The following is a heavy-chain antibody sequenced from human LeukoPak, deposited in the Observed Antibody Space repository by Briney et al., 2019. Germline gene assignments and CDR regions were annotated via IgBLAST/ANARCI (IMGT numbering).Heavy chain of an antibody. CDR3: ARQEAADYDFWSGPDLNWFDP. V-gene: IGHV4-34*01. CDR2: INHSGST. CDR1: GGSFSGYY. D-gene: IGHD3-3*01. J-gene: IGHJ5*02. Sequence: SETLSLTCAVYGGSFSGYYWSWTRQPPGKGLEWIGEINHSGSTNYNPSLKSRVTISVDTSKNQFSLKLSSVTAADTAVYYCARQEAADYDFWSGPDLNWFDPWGQGTLVTVSS.